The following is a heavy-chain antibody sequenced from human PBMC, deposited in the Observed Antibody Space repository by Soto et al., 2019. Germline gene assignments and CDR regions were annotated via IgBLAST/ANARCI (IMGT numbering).Heavy chain of an antibody. CDR3: ARGTPGYNFPDY. V-gene: IGHV3-21*01. J-gene: IGHJ4*02. Sequence: PGGSLRLSCAASGFTFSSYSMNWVRQAPGKGLEWVSSISGSSSYIDYADSMKGRFTISRDNAKNSLFLQMNSLRAEDTAVYYCARGTPGYNFPDYWGQGTLVTVSS. D-gene: IGHD5-12*01. CDR2: ISGSSSYI. CDR1: GFTFSSYS.